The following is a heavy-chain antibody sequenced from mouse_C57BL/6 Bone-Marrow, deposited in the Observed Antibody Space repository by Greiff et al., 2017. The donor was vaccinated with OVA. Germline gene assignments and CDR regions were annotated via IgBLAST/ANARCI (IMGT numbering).Heavy chain of an antibody. CDR2: IWTGGGT. CDR1: GFSLTSYA. J-gene: IGHJ4*01. Sequence: VQLQESGPGLVAPSHSLSITCTVSGFSLTSYAISWVRQPPGKGLEWLGVIWTGGGTNYNSALKSRLSISKDNSKSQVFLKMNSLQTDDTARYYCARRGIYDGYYAMDYWGQGTSVTVSS. V-gene: IGHV2-9-1*01. D-gene: IGHD2-3*01. CDR3: ARRGIYDGYYAMDY.